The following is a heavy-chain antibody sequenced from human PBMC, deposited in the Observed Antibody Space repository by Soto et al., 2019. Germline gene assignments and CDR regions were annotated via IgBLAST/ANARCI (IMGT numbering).Heavy chain of an antibody. V-gene: IGHV1-2*02. CDR2: INPNSGGT. J-gene: IGHJ5*02. CDR3: ARGPPSYYSGYDLNWFDP. D-gene: IGHD5-12*01. Sequence: ASVKVSCKASGYTFTGYYMHWVRQAPGQGLEWMGWINPNSGGTNYAQKFQGRVTMTRDTSISTAYMELSRLRSDDTAVYYCARGPPSYYSGYDLNWFDPWGQGTLVTV. CDR1: GYTFTGYY.